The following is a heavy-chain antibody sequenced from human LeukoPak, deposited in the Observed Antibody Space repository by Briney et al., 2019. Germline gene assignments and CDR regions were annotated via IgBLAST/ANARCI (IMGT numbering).Heavy chain of an antibody. CDR3: ARDLALTTDEDLMGYYYGMDV. V-gene: IGHV4-39*07. Sequence: SETLSLTCTVSGGSISSSSYYWGWIRQPPGKGLEWIGSIYYSGSTYYNPSLKSRVTISVDTSKNQFSLKLSSVTAADTAVYYCARDLALTTDEDLMGYYYGMDVWGQGTTVTVSS. J-gene: IGHJ6*02. CDR2: IYYSGST. CDR1: GGSISSSSYY. D-gene: IGHD1-1*01.